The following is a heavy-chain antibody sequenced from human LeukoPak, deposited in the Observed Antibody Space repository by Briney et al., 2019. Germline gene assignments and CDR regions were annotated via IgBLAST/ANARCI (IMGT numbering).Heavy chain of an antibody. J-gene: IGHJ3*02. CDR1: GFTFSSYA. V-gene: IGHV3-23*01. CDR2: ISGSGGST. Sequence: KTGGSLRLSCAASGFTFSSYAMSWVRQAPGKGLEWVSAISGSGGSTYYADSVKGRFTISRDSSKNTLYLQMNSLRAEDTAVYYCAKPLSSMVRGVIIKVDAFDIWGQGTMVTVSS. D-gene: IGHD3-10*01. CDR3: AKPLSSMVRGVIIKVDAFDI.